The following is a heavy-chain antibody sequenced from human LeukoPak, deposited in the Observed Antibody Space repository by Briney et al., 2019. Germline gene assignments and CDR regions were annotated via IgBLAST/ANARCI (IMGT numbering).Heavy chain of an antibody. V-gene: IGHV1-18*01. CDR3: ARIPGRQQLEPFDY. Sequence: AAVTVSFTSSGYTFTIYGISWVRQPPGQGLEWMGWISAYNGNTNYSQKHQGRVTMTTDTSTSTAYMELRSLRSDDTAVYYCARIPGRQQLEPFDYWGQGTLVTVSS. CDR2: ISAYNGNT. D-gene: IGHD6-13*01. CDR1: GYTFTIYG. J-gene: IGHJ4*02.